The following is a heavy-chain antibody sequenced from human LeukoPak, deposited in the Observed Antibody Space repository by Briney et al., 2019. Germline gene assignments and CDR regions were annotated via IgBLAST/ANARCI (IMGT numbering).Heavy chain of an antibody. CDR2: TGNKADSYTT. CDR1: GFTLSDHY. CDR3: TRGYSGVSVYAFDI. D-gene: IGHD1-26*01. Sequence: PGGSLRLSCAASGFTLSDHYIDWVRQAPEKGLEWVGRTGNKADSYTTEFAASVKGRFTISRADSTNSLYLHMNSLKTEDTAVYHCTRGYSGVSVYAFDIWGQGTMVTVSS. V-gene: IGHV3-72*01. J-gene: IGHJ3*02.